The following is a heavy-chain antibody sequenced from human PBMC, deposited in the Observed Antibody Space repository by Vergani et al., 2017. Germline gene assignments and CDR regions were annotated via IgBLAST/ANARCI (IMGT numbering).Heavy chain of an antibody. V-gene: IGHV4-39*01. D-gene: IGHD3-3*01. J-gene: IGHJ4*02. CDR1: GGSISSSSYY. Sequence: QLQLQESGPGLVKPSETLSLTCTVSGGSISSSSYYWGWIRQPPGKGLEWIGSIYYSGSTYYNPSLKSRVTISVDTSKNQFSLKLSSVTAADTAVYYCARALLGGPIFGPRFDYWGQGTLVTVSS. CDR2: IYYSGST. CDR3: ARALLGGPIFGPRFDY.